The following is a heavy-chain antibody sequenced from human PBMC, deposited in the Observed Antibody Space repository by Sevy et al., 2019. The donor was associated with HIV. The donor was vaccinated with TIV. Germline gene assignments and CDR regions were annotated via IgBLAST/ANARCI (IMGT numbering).Heavy chain of an antibody. CDR3: ARDLEFYGYGDYGPAFMPDY. CDR1: GFTFSTYG. J-gene: IGHJ4*02. V-gene: IGHV3-33*01. CDR2: IWFDGSNT. D-gene: IGHD4-17*01. Sequence: GGSLRLSCAASGFTFSTYGMHWVRQAPGKGLEWVAVIWFDGSNTYYADSVKGRFTISRDIAKNTLHLQMNSLRAEDTAVYYCARDLEFYGYGDYGPAFMPDYWGQGTLVTVSS.